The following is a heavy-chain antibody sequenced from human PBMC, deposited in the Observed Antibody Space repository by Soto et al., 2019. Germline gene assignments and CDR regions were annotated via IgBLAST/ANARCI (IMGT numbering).Heavy chain of an antibody. V-gene: IGHV4-4*02. CDR3: ARSHSSGSTNL. D-gene: IGHD6-19*01. CDR2: IYHSGST. J-gene: IGHJ4*02. CDR1: GCSISSSNW. Sequence: XETLSLTFSVSGCSISSSNWWSWVRQPPGKGLEWIGEIYHSGSTNYNPSLKSRVTISVDKSKNQFSLKLSSVTAADTAVYYCARSHSSGSTNLWGQGTLVTVSS.